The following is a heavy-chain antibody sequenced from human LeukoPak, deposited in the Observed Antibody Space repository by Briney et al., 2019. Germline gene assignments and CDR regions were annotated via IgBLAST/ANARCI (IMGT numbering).Heavy chain of an antibody. J-gene: IGHJ2*01. D-gene: IGHD3-9*01. CDR1: GGSFSGYY. V-gene: IGHV4-34*01. CDR3: ARKGYYDILTGYYLRYFDL. CDR2: INPSGST. Sequence: PSETLSLTCAVYGGSFSGYYWSWVRKPPRKGLEWIGEINPSGSTNYNPSLKSRVTISVDTSKNQFSLKLSSVTVADTAVYYCARKGYYDILTGYYLRYFDLWGRGTLVTVSS.